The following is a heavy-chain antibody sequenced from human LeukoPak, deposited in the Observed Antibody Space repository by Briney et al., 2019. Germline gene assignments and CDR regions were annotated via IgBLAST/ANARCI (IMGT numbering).Heavy chain of an antibody. D-gene: IGHD6-19*01. V-gene: IGHV4-59*12. CDR1: GGSISSSY. Sequence: SETLSLTCTVSGGSISSSYWSWIRQPPGKGLEWIGYISYIGSTNYNPSLKSRVTVSVDTSRNQFSLKLTSVTAADTAVYYCARESAHPSYSSGWYGDYWGQGTLVTVSS. CDR3: ARESAHPSYSSGWYGDY. CDR2: ISYIGST. J-gene: IGHJ4*02.